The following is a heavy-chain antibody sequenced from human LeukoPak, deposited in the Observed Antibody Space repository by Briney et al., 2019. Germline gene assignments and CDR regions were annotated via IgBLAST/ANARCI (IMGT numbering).Heavy chain of an antibody. CDR2: ISSSSGYI. J-gene: IGHJ4*02. D-gene: IGHD1-26*01. V-gene: IGHV3-21*01. Sequence: GGSLRLSCAASGFTFSSYSMNWVRQAPGKGLEWVSSISSSSGYIYYADSVKGRFTISRDNAKNSLYLQMNSLRAEDTAVYYCARDSPYWELLREIDYWGQGTLVTVSS. CDR1: GFTFSSYS. CDR3: ARDSPYWELLREIDY.